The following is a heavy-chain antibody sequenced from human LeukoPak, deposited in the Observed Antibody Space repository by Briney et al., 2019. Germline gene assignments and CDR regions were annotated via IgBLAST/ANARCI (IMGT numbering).Heavy chain of an antibody. CDR3: AKEEELLWFGERGIFY. Sequence: GGSLRLSCAASGFTFSSYAMSWVRQAPGKGLEWVSAISGSGGSTYCADSVKGRFTISRDNSKNTLYLQMNSLRAEDTAVYYCAKEEELLWFGERGIFYWGQGTLVTVSS. CDR1: GFTFSSYA. CDR2: ISGSGGST. J-gene: IGHJ4*02. D-gene: IGHD3-10*01. V-gene: IGHV3-23*01.